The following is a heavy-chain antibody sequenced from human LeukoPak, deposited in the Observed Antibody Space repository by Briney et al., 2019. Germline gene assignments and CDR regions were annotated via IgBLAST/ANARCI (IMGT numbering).Heavy chain of an antibody. J-gene: IGHJ4*02. V-gene: IGHV4-59*01. CDR3: ARAQPDYYDSSGYYYHFDY. CDR2: IYYSGST. D-gene: IGHD3-22*01. CDR1: GGSISSYY. Sequence: SETLSLTCTVSGGSISSYYWSWIRQPPGKGLEWIGYIYYSGSTNYNPSLKGRVTISVDTSKNQFSLKLSSVTAADTAVYYCARAQPDYYDSSGYYYHFDYWGQGTLVTVSS.